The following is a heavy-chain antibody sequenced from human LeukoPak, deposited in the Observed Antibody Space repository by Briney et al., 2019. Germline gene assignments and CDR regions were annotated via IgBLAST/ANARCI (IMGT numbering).Heavy chain of an antibody. CDR1: GFTFSSYE. V-gene: IGHV3-48*03. CDR3: ARDWSYYGSGSFDY. CDR2: ISSSGSTI. Sequence: GGSLRLSCAASGFTFSSYEMNWVRQAPGKGLESVSYISSSGSTIYYADSVKGRFTISRDNAKNSLYLQMNSLRAEDTAVYYCARDWSYYGSGSFDYWGQGTLVTVSS. J-gene: IGHJ4*02. D-gene: IGHD3-10*01.